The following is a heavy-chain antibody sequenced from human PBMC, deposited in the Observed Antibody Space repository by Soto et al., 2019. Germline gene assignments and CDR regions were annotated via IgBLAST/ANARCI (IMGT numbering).Heavy chain of an antibody. Sequence: QVQLQESGPGLVKPSGTLSLTCAVSGGSISSSNWWSWVRQPPGKGLEWIGEIYHSGSTNYNPSLKSRVTISVDKSKNQFSLKLSSVTAADTAVYYCARDGVEAEEQQPHAFDIWGQGTMVTVSS. CDR1: GGSISSSNW. J-gene: IGHJ3*02. D-gene: IGHD6-13*01. CDR3: ARDGVEAEEQQPHAFDI. CDR2: IYHSGST. V-gene: IGHV4-4*02.